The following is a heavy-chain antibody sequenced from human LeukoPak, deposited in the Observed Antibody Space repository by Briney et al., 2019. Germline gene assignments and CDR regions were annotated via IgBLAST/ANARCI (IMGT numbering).Heavy chain of an antibody. Sequence: GGSLRLSCAASGFTFDDYGMSWVRQPPGKGLEWVSGINWNGGSTGYADSVRGRFAISRDNAQNSLYLQMNSLRAEDTAMYFCARVGSSTYFYYYMDVWGKGTTVTVSS. CDR3: ARVGSSTYFYYYMDV. D-gene: IGHD6-13*01. CDR1: GFTFDDYG. V-gene: IGHV3-20*04. J-gene: IGHJ6*03. CDR2: INWNGGST.